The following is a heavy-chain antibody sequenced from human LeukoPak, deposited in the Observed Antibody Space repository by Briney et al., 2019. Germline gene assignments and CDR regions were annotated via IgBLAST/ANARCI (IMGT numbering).Heavy chain of an antibody. J-gene: IGHJ4*02. CDR1: GDSVSSKNGA. CDR3: GRDFGSTGWHTFGY. CDR2: TYYRSKWYN. D-gene: IGHD6-19*01. V-gene: IGHV6-1*01. Sequence: SQTLSLTCVVSGDSVSSKNGAWNWIRPSPSRGLEWLGKTYYRSKWYNDYAEYMEGRMTISQDTTKHQYSLQLHSVTPDDTAVYYCGRDFGSTGWHTFGYWGQGTLVTVSS.